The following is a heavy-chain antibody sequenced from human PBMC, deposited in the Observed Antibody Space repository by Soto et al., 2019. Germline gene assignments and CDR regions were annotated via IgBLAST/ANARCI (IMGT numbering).Heavy chain of an antibody. D-gene: IGHD2-15*01. CDR1: GYSFTSYW. Sequence: PGESLKISCKGSGYSFTSYWIGWVRQMPGKGLEWMGIIYPGDSDTRYSPSFQGQVTISADKSISTAYLQWSSLKASDTAVYYCARHVSPGGYYYYGMDVWGQGTTVTVSS. J-gene: IGHJ6*02. CDR2: IYPGDSDT. CDR3: ARHVSPGGYYYYGMDV. V-gene: IGHV5-51*01.